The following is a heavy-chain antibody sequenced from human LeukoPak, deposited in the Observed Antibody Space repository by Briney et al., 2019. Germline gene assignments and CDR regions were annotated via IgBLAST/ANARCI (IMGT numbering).Heavy chain of an antibody. CDR3: ARGVAGPYYYYYMDV. V-gene: IGHV1-3*01. Sequence: GASVKVSCKASGYTFTNYAVNWVRQAPGQRLEWMGWINAGNGKTKYSQDFQGRVTITRDTSASTAYMELSRLTSDDTAVYYCARGVAGPYYYYYMDVWGRGTTVTVSS. D-gene: IGHD6-19*01. J-gene: IGHJ6*03. CDR1: GYTFTNYA. CDR2: INAGNGKT.